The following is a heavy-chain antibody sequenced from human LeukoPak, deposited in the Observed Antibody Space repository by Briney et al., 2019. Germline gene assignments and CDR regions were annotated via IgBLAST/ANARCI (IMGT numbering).Heavy chain of an antibody. Sequence: GASVKVSCKASGGTFSSYAISWVRQAPGQGLEWMGGIIPIFGTANYAQKFQGRVTITADKSTSTAYMELSSLRSEDTAVYYCARNGGQQLFSYFDYWGQGTLVTVSS. D-gene: IGHD2-2*01. J-gene: IGHJ4*02. CDR1: GGTFSSYA. V-gene: IGHV1-69*06. CDR2: IIPIFGTA. CDR3: ARNGGQQLFSYFDY.